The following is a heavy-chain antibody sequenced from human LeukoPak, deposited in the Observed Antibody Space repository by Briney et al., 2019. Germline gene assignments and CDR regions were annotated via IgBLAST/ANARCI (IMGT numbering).Heavy chain of an antibody. CDR2: TYYRGKT. Sequence: SSETLSLTCTVSGASVYNGAYFWSWIRQVPGGGLEWVGHTYYRGKTYHNPSLGSRVTMSIDGSKNQVSLRLTSVTAADTAVYFCARDREVQQQLGTSRPFDVWGPGTVVTVSS. CDR1: GASVYNGAYF. V-gene: IGHV4-31*03. CDR3: ARDREVQQQLGTSRPFDV. J-gene: IGHJ3*01. D-gene: IGHD6-13*01.